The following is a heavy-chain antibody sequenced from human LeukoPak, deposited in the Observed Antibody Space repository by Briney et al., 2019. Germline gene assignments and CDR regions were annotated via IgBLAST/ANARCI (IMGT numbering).Heavy chain of an antibody. CDR3: ARHGITMVRGVPWDYYYYYGMDV. CDR2: IYYSGST. D-gene: IGHD3-10*01. J-gene: IGHJ6*02. V-gene: IGHV4-59*08. Sequence: SETLSLTCTVSGGSISSYYWSWIRQPPGKGLEWIGYIYYSGSTNYNPSLKSRVTISVDTSKNQFSLKLSSVTAADTAVYYCARHGITMVRGVPWDYYYYYGMDVWGQGTTVTVSS. CDR1: GGSISSYY.